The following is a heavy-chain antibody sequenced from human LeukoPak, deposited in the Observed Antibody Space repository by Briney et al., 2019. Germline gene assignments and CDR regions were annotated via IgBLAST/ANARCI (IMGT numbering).Heavy chain of an antibody. V-gene: IGHV3-11*01. D-gene: IGHD6-6*01. Sequence: GSLRLSCAASGFTFSDYYMSWIRQAPGKGLEWVSYISSSGSTIYYADSVKGRFTISRDNAKNSLYLQMNSLRAEDTAVYYCARESSSAPNWFDPWGQGTLVTVSS. CDR3: ARESSSAPNWFDP. CDR2: ISSSGSTI. CDR1: GFTFSDYY. J-gene: IGHJ5*02.